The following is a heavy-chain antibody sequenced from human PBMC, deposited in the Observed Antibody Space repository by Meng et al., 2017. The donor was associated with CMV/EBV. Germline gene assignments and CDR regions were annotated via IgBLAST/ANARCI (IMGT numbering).Heavy chain of an antibody. Sequence: GESLKISCAASGFTFSSYAMHWVRQAPGKGLEWVAVISYDGSNKYYADSVKGRFTISRDNSKNTLYLQMNSLRAEDTAVYYCARDEVIHSDFDYYYGMDVWGQGTTVTVSS. CDR2: ISYDGSNK. CDR3: ARDEVIHSDFDYYYGMDV. CDR1: GFTFSSYA. V-gene: IGHV3-30-3*01. D-gene: IGHD3/OR15-3a*01. J-gene: IGHJ6*02.